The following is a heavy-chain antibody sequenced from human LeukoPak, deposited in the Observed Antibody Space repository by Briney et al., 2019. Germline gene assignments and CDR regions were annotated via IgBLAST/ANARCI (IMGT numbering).Heavy chain of an antibody. CDR3: ARAAK. Sequence: GGSLRLSCAASGFTFSNYWMTWVRQAPGKGLEWVASIKKDGSQIYYADSVRGRFTISRDNAKNSLFLQMNSLRAEDTAVYYCARAAKWGQGTLVTVSS. V-gene: IGHV3-7*01. CDR2: IKKDGSQI. D-gene: IGHD4/OR15-4a*01. CDR1: GFTFSNYW. J-gene: IGHJ4*02.